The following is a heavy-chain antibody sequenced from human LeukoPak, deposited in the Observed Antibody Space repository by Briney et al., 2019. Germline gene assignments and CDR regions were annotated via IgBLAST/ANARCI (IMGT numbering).Heavy chain of an antibody. CDR3: TRDFGSNSRYCSSTSGPRGQWFGELNYYYYMDV. V-gene: IGHV1-69*05. J-gene: IGHJ6*03. Sequence: GASVKVSCKASGGTFSSYAISWVRQAPGQGLEWMGRIIPIFGTANYAQKFQSRVTITTDESTSTAYMELSSLRSEDTAVYYCTRDFGSNSRYCSSTSGPRGQWFGELNYYYYMDVWGKGTTVTVSS. CDR2: IIPIFGTA. CDR1: GGTFSSYA. D-gene: IGHD2-2*01.